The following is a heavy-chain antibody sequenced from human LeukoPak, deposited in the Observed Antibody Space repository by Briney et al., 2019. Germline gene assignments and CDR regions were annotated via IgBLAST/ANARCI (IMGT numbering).Heavy chain of an antibody. CDR2: MNPNSGNT. CDR3: ASSRSYGGNSALDY. Sequence: ASVKVSCKASGYTFTSYDINWVRQATGQGLEWMGWMNPNSGNTGYAQKFQGRVTMTRNTSISTAYMELSSLRSEDTAVYYCASSRSYGGNSALDYWGQGTLVIVSS. D-gene: IGHD4-23*01. J-gene: IGHJ4*02. V-gene: IGHV1-8*01. CDR1: GYTFTSYD.